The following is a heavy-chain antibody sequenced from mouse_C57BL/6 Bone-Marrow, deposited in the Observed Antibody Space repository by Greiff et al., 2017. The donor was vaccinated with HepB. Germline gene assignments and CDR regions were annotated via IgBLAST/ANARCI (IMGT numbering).Heavy chain of an antibody. J-gene: IGHJ4*01. CDR2: INPNNGGT. V-gene: IGHV1-26*01. CDR1: GYTFTDYY. Sequence: VQLKQSGPELVKPGASVKISCKASGYTFTDYYMNWVKQSHGKSLEWIGDINPNNGGTSYNQKFKGKATLTVDKSSSKAYMELRSLTSEDSAVYYCARGVLRSRDAMDYWGQGTSVTVSS. CDR3: ARGVLRSRDAMDY. D-gene: IGHD1-1*01.